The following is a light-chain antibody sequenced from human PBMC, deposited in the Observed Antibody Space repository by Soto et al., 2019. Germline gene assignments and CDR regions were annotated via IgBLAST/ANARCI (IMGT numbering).Light chain of an antibody. CDR2: GAS. CDR1: QSISNF. Sequence: IQMTQSPSSLSASVGDRVTITCRASQSISNFLNRYQQKPGKAPKLLIYGASTLQSGVPSRFSGGGSGTDFTLTISRLQPEDFATYYCQQTYSTPGYTFAQGTKLQIK. V-gene: IGKV1-39*01. CDR3: QQTYSTPGYT. J-gene: IGKJ2*01.